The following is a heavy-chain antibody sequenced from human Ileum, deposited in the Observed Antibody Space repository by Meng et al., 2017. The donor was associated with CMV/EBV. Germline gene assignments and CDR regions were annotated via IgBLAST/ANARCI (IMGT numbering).Heavy chain of an antibody. Sequence: YTFTSYGMHWVRQAPGQRLEWMGWINAGNGNTKYSQKFQGRVTITRDTSASTAYMELSSLRSEDTAVYYCARGIERITMVRGWGYFDYWGQGTLVTVSS. CDR1: YTFTSYG. V-gene: IGHV1-3*01. D-gene: IGHD3-10*01. J-gene: IGHJ4*02. CDR2: INAGNGNT. CDR3: ARGIERITMVRGWGYFDY.